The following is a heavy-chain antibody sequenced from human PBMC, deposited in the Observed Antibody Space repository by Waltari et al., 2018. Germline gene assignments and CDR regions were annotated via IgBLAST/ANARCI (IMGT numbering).Heavy chain of an antibody. V-gene: IGHV3-33*01. CDR3: ARGGLRFLEWLLYERVPSGVDYYGMDV. J-gene: IGHJ6*02. Sequence: QVQLVESGGGVVQPGRSLRLSCAASGFTFSSYGMHWVRQAPGKGLEWVAVIWYDGSNKYYADSVKGRFTISRDNSKNTLYLQMNSLRAEDTAVYYCARGGLRFLEWLLYERVPSGVDYYGMDVWDQGP. D-gene: IGHD3-3*01. CDR1: GFTFSSYG. CDR2: IWYDGSNK.